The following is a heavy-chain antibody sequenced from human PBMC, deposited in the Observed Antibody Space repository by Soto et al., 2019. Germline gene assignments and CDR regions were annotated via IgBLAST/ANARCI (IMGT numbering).Heavy chain of an antibody. J-gene: IGHJ5*02. V-gene: IGHV1-18*01. CDR2: ISAYDGKT. CDR3: ARDPHEVWTSYWFDP. Sequence: ASVKVSCKTSGYTFNTYGINWVRQAPGQGLELMGWISAYDGKTTYAEKFQGRVTLTTDTSTSTAYMELRSLRSDDTAIYYCARDPHEVWTSYWFDPWGQGTPVTAPQ. CDR1: GYTFNTYG. D-gene: IGHD3-16*01.